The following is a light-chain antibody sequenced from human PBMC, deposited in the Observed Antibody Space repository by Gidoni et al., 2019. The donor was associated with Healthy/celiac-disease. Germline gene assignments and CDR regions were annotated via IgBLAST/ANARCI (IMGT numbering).Light chain of an antibody. CDR3: MQALQTPWT. CDR2: LGS. J-gene: IGKJ1*01. V-gene: IGKV2-28*01. CDR1: PRLLHSNGYND. Sequence: IVMTQSPLSLPVTPGEPASISCRSSPRLLHSNGYNDLDWYRQNPGQSPQLLIYLGSNRASGVPDRFSGSGSGTDFTLKISRVEAEDVGVYDCMQALQTPWTFGQGTKVEIK.